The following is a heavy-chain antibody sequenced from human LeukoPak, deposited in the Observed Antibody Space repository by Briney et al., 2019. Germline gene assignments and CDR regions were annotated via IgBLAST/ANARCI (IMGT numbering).Heavy chain of an antibody. Sequence: GRSLRLSCAASGFTFSSYGMHWVRQAPGKGLEWVAVISYDGSNKYYADSVKGRFTISRDNSKNTLYLQMNSLRAEDTAVYYCAKSSAAGTHFDYWGQGTLVTVSS. J-gene: IGHJ4*02. CDR2: ISYDGSNK. CDR3: AKSSAAGTHFDY. D-gene: IGHD6-13*01. V-gene: IGHV3-30*18. CDR1: GFTFSSYG.